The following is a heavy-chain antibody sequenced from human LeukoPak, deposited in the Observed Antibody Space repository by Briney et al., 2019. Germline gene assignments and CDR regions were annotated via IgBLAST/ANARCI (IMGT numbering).Heavy chain of an antibody. J-gene: IGHJ5*02. CDR2: ISSSSSYI. V-gene: IGHV3-21*01. CDR1: GLTFSSYS. D-gene: IGHD3-22*01. CDR3: ASRAHYYDSSGYPPLT. Sequence: PGGSLRLSCAASGLTFSSYSMNWVRQAPGKGLEWVSSISSSSSYIYYADSVKGRFTISRDNAKNSLYLQMNSLRAEDAAVYYCASRAHYYDSSGYPPLTWGQGTLVTVSS.